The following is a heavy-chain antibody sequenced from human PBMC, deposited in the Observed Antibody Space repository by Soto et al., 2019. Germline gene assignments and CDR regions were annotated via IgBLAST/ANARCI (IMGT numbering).Heavy chain of an antibody. CDR2: IYHSGST. V-gene: IGHV4-30-2*01. CDR1: GGSISSCGYS. J-gene: IGHJ5*02. Sequence: TLSLTCAVSGGSISSCGYSWSWIRQPPGKGLEWIGYIYHSGSTYYNPSLKSRVTISVDRSKNQFSLKLSSVTAADTAVYYCARDRAAAGWFDPWGQGTLVTVSS. D-gene: IGHD6-13*01. CDR3: ARDRAAAGWFDP.